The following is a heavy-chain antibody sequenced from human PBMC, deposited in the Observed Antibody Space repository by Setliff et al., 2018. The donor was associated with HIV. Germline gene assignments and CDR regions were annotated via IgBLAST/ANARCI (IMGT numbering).Heavy chain of an antibody. Sequence: GASVKVSCKASGYDFTLRYIHWVRQATGQGFEWLGMINPDSDKITVYAQQFQGRVAMTRDKSTSTVYMELSGLTFADTATYYCAIYYYHSRSYIDAYDIWGQGTEVTVSS. CDR2: INPDSDKIT. CDR1: GYDFTLRY. J-gene: IGHJ3*02. V-gene: IGHV1-46*01. CDR3: AIYYYHSRSYIDAYDI. D-gene: IGHD3-3*01.